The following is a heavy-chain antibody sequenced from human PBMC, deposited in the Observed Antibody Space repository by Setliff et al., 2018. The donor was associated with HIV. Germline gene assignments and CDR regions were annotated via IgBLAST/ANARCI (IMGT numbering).Heavy chain of an antibody. Sequence: SQTLSLTCTVSGGPITTSTYYWGWIRQPPGKGLEWIGNIYQSGTTFYNASLRSRVTMSVDTSKNQFSLKLNFVTAADTAVYYCEAATVGQTGYYGIDVWGQGTAVTVSS. CDR1: GGPITTSTYY. CDR3: EAATVGQTGYYGIDV. V-gene: IGHV4-39*07. CDR2: IYQSGTT. J-gene: IGHJ6*02. D-gene: IGHD1-26*01.